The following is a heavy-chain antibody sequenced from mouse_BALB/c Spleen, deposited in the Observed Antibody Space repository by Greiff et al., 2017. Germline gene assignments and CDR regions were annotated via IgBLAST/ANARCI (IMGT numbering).Heavy chain of an antibody. CDR2: ISYSGST. J-gene: IGHJ4*01. V-gene: IGHV3-2*02. D-gene: IGHD2-3*01. Sequence: EVQLQESGPGLVKPSQSLPLTCTVTGYSITSDYAWNWIRQFPGNKLEWMGYISYSGSTSYNPSLKSRISITRDTSKNQFFLQLNSVTTEDTATYYCARSWDGYYDYAMDYWGQGTSVTVSS. CDR3: ARSWDGYYDYAMDY. CDR1: GYSITSDYA.